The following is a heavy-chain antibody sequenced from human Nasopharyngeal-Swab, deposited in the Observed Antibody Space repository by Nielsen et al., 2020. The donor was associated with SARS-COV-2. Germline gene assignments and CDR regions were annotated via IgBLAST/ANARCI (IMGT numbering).Heavy chain of an antibody. J-gene: IGHJ4*02. Sequence: GESLKISCAASGFSFSTYWMDWVRQAPGKGPEWVSRIDNDGRRTFYADLVKGRFTISRDNTKNTLYLQMNSLRAEDTAVYYCAKDRTPGIVGGRGFDYWGQGTLVTVSS. D-gene: IGHD1-26*01. CDR3: AKDRTPGIVGGRGFDY. V-gene: IGHV3-74*01. CDR1: GFSFSTYW. CDR2: IDNDGRRT.